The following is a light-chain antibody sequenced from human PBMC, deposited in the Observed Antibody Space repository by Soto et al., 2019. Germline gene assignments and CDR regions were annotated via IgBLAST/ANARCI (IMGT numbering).Light chain of an antibody. Sequence: DIQMTQSPSSVSASVGDRVTISCRAGHDVRSWLAWYQQKPGKAPNLLIYGASTLQSGVPSRFSGSGSGTDFTLTISSLQPEDFATYYCQQANGDPWTFGQGTKVGIK. CDR2: GAS. CDR1: HDVRSW. V-gene: IGKV1-12*02. CDR3: QQANGDPWT. J-gene: IGKJ1*01.